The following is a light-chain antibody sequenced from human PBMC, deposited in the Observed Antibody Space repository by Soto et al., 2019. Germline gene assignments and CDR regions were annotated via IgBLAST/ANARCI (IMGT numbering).Light chain of an antibody. CDR1: QSVTNNN. Sequence: EIVLTQSPGTLSLSPGERVTLSCRASQSVTNNNLAWYQQKPGQAPRLLIHAASTRAVGIPDRFSGSGSGTDFTLTISSLEPEDFAVYYCQQRSNWPPITFGQGTRLEI. CDR3: QQRSNWPPIT. CDR2: AAS. J-gene: IGKJ5*01. V-gene: IGKV3D-20*02.